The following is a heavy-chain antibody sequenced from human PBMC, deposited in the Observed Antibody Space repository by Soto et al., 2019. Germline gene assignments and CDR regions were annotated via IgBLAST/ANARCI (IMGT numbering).Heavy chain of an antibody. V-gene: IGHV1-18*04. CDR3: ARGGNWNYVGAFDI. D-gene: IGHD1-7*01. Sequence: QVQLVQSGPEVKKPGASVKLSCKASGYIFTSYTVTWVRQAPGQGLEWMGWVSAYTGETQYAQRFHGTVTMTTNTSTSTAYMEMRSLKSDDTAVYYCARGGNWNYVGAFDILGQGTMVTVSS. CDR1: GYIFTSYT. CDR2: VSAYTGET. J-gene: IGHJ3*02.